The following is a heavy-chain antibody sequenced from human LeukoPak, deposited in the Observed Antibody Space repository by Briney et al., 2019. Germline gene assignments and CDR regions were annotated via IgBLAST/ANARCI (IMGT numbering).Heavy chain of an antibody. CDR2: ISGSASNT. D-gene: IGHD6-19*01. V-gene: IGHV3-23*01. Sequence: GGSLRLSCAASGFTFSNYGMSWVRQAPGKGLEWVSAISGSASNTYYADSVKDRFTISRDYSNNTLYLQMNSLRADDTAVYYCAKVASADVQARLSYWGQGTLVTVSS. CDR3: AKVASADVQARLSY. J-gene: IGHJ4*02. CDR1: GFTFSNYG.